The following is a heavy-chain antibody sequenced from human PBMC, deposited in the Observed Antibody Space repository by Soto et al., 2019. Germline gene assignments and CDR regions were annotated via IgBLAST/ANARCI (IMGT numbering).Heavy chain of an antibody. CDR2: INHSGST. D-gene: IGHD3-3*01. CDR3: ARGPPVNYDFWSGYYTGRSRVHWFDP. V-gene: IGHV4-34*01. J-gene: IGHJ5*02. CDR1: GGSFSGYY. Sequence: QVQLQQWGAGLLKPSETLSLTCAVYGGSFSGYYWSWIRQPPGKGLEWIGEINHSGSTNYNPSLKSRVTISVDTSKNQFSLKLSSVTAADTAVYYCARGPPVNYDFWSGYYTGRSRVHWFDPWGQGTLVTVSS.